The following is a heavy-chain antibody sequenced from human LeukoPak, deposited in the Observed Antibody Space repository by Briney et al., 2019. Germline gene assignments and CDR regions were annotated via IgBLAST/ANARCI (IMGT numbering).Heavy chain of an antibody. CDR1: GYTFTSYD. CDR3: ARGWFPFFTMTESDWFDP. V-gene: IGHV1-8*03. Sequence: GASVKVSCKAPGYTFTSYDINWVRQATGQGLEWMGWMNPNSGNTGYAQKFQGRVTITRNTSISTAYMELSSLRSEDTAVYYGARGWFPFFTMTESDWFDPWGQGTLVTVSS. J-gene: IGHJ5*02. CDR2: MNPNSGNT. D-gene: IGHD3-22*01.